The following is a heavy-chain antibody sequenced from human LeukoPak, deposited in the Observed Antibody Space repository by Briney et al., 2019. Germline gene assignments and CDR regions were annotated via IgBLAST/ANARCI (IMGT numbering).Heavy chain of an antibody. D-gene: IGHD3-22*01. CDR1: GGSFSGYY. V-gene: IGHV4-34*01. Sequence: SETLSLTCAVYGGSFSGYYWSWIRQPPGKGLEWIGEINHSGSTNYNPSLKSRVTISVDTSKNQFSLKLSSVTAADTAVYYCAREANYDRSGYLYWGQGTLVTVSS. J-gene: IGHJ4*02. CDR2: INHSGST. CDR3: AREANYDRSGYLY.